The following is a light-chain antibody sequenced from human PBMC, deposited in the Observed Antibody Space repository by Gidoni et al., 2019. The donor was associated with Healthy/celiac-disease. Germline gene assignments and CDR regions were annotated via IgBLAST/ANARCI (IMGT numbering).Light chain of an antibody. CDR3: SSYTSSSTLV. Sequence: QSALPQPASVSGSPGQSITISCTGTTSDVGGYNYVSWYQQHPGKAPKLMIYDVSNRPSGVSNRFSGSKSGNTASLTISVLQAEDEADYYCSSYTSSSTLVFGTGTKVTVL. J-gene: IGLJ1*01. V-gene: IGLV2-14*01. CDR2: DVS. CDR1: TSDVGGYNY.